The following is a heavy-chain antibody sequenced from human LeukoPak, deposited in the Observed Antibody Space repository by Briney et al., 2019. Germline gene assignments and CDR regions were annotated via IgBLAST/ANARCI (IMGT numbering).Heavy chain of an antibody. Sequence: ASVKVSRKASGYTFTGYCMHWVRQAPGQGLEWMGWINPNSGGTNYAQKFQGRVTMTRDTSISTAYMELSRLRSDDTAVYYCASRTIFGVVETADYWGQGTLVTVSS. D-gene: IGHD3-3*01. CDR1: GYTFTGYC. CDR3: ASRTIFGVVETADY. J-gene: IGHJ4*02. V-gene: IGHV1-2*02. CDR2: INPNSGGT.